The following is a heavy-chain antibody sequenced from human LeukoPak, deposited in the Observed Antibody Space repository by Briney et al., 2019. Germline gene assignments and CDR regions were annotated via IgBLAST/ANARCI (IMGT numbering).Heavy chain of an antibody. CDR1: GFTFSSYA. Sequence: GGSLRLSCAASGFTFSSYAMHWARQAPGKGLEWVAVISYDGSNKYYADSVKGRFTISRDNSKNTLYLQMNGLRAEDTALYYCARGKYPDNDDYMDVWGKGTTVIVSS. V-gene: IGHV3-30*04. CDR2: ISYDGSNK. D-gene: IGHD1-1*01. J-gene: IGHJ6*03. CDR3: ARGKYPDNDDYMDV.